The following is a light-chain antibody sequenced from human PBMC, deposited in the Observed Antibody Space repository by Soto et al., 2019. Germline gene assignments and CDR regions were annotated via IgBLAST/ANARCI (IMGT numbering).Light chain of an antibody. Sequence: EIVLTQSPGTLSLSPGERDTLSCRASQSVSSSYLAWYQRKPGQAPRLLIYGASSRATGIPDRFSGSGSGTDFTLTISRLEPEDFAVYYCQQYGSSPGTFGQGTKVDIK. CDR1: QSVSSSY. V-gene: IGKV3-20*01. J-gene: IGKJ1*01. CDR3: QQYGSSPGT. CDR2: GAS.